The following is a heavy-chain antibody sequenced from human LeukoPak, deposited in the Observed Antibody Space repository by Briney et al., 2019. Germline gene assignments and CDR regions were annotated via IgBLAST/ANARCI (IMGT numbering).Heavy chain of an antibody. Sequence: GASVKVSCKASGYTFTSYYMHWVRQAPGQGLEWMGIINPSGGSTSYAQKFQGRVTMTRDTSTSTVCMELSSLRSEDTAVYYCASLSTVTHAFDIWGQGTMVTVSS. D-gene: IGHD4-17*01. V-gene: IGHV1-46*01. CDR2: INPSGGST. CDR1: GYTFTSYY. J-gene: IGHJ3*02. CDR3: ASLSTVTHAFDI.